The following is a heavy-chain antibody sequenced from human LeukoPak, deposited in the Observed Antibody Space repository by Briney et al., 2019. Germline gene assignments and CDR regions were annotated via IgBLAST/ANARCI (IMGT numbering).Heavy chain of an antibody. CDR1: GGSISSYY. D-gene: IGHD4-17*01. Sequence: SETLSLTCTVSGGSISSYYWSWIRQPPGKGLEWIGYIYYSGSTNYNPSLKSRVTISVDTSKNQFSLKLSSVTAVDTAVYYCARTSTVTTTHPFDYWGQGTLVTVSS. CDR2: IYYSGST. J-gene: IGHJ4*02. V-gene: IGHV4-59*01. CDR3: ARTSTVTTTHPFDY.